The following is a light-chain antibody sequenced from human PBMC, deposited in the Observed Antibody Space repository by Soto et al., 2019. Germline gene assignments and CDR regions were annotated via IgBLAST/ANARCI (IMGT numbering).Light chain of an antibody. V-gene: IGLV1-47*01. CDR1: SSNIGTNY. CDR2: KNN. Sequence: QSVLTQPPSASGTPGQRVTISCSGSSSNIGTNYAYWYQQLPGTAPKLLIYKNNQRPSGVPDRLSGSKSGTSASLAISGLRSEDEADYYCAAWDDSLSGYVFGTGTKLTVL. CDR3: AAWDDSLSGYV. J-gene: IGLJ1*01.